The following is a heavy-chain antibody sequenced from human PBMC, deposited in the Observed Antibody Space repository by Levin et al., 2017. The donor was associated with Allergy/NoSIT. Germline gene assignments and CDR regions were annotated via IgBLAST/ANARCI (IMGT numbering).Heavy chain of an antibody. CDR3: AWGIFGGAWFDP. Sequence: ASVKVSCKASGYTFTGYYMHWVRQAPGQGLEWMGRINPNSGGTNYAQKFQGRVTMTRDTSISTAYMELSRLRSDDTAVYYCAWGIFGGAWFDPWGQGTLVTVSS. J-gene: IGHJ5*02. V-gene: IGHV1-2*06. CDR1: GYTFTGYY. CDR2: INPNSGGT. D-gene: IGHD3-3*01.